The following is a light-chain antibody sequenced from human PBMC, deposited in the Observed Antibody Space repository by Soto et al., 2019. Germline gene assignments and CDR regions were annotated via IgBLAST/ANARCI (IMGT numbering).Light chain of an antibody. J-gene: IGKJ2*01. CDR3: QQYDNYPYT. CDR2: KAS. CDR1: QSITSG. Sequence: DIQMTQSPSTLSASVGDRVTITCRASQSITSGLAWYQQKPGKAPKILINKASTLESGVPSRFSGSGSGTEFTLTISSLQPDDFATYYCQQYDNYPYTFGQGTKLEIK. V-gene: IGKV1-5*03.